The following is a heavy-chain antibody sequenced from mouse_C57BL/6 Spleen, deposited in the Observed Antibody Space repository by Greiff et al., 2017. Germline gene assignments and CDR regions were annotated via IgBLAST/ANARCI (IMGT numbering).Heavy chain of an antibody. V-gene: IGHV14-2*01. CDR2: IDPEDGET. Sequence: VQLKQSGAELVKPGASVKLSCTASGFNIKDYYMHWVKQRPEQGLEWIGRIDPEDGETKYAPKFQGKATITADTSSNPAYLQLSRLTSEGTAVYYCARINTVVVGPYYDAMDYWGQGTSVTVSS. CDR1: GFNIKDYY. J-gene: IGHJ4*01. D-gene: IGHD1-1*01. CDR3: ARINTVVVGPYYDAMDY.